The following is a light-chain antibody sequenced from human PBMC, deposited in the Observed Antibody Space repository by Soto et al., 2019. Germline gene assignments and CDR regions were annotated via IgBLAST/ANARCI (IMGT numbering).Light chain of an antibody. V-gene: IGLV2-8*01. CDR2: EVS. CDR3: SSYAGSNNFV. CDR1: SSDVGGYNY. Sequence: QSVLTQPPSASGSPGQSVTISCTGTSSDVGGYNYVSWYQQHPGKAPKLMIYEVSKRPSGVPDRFSGSKSGNTASLTVSGLHAEDEADYYCSSYAGSNNFVFGTGPKVTVL. J-gene: IGLJ1*01.